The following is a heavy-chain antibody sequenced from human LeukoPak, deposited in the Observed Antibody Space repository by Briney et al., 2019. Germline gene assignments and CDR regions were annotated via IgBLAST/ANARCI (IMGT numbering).Heavy chain of an antibody. J-gene: IGHJ4*02. V-gene: IGHV4-34*01. CDR2: INHSGST. CDR1: GGSFSGYY. D-gene: IGHD5-24*01. CDR3: ARGYGLYGWLQRPFDY. Sequence: SETLSLTCAVYGGSFSGYYWSWIRQPPGKGLEWIGEINHSGSTNYNPSLKSRVTISVDTSKNQFSLKLSSVTAADTAVYYCARGYGLYGWLQRPFDYWGQGTLVTVSS.